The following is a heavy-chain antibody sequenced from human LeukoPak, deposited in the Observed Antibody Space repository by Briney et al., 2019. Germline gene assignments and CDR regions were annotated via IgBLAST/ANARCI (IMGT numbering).Heavy chain of an antibody. CDR2: IYYSGST. V-gene: IGHV4-39*07. CDR3: ARGGREAVEFDP. D-gene: IGHD1-26*01. CDR1: GGSISSSSYY. J-gene: IGHJ5*02. Sequence: PSETLSLTCTVSGGSISSSSYYWGWIRQPPGKGLEWIGSIYYSGSTYYNPSLKSRVTISVDTSKNQFSLKLSSVTAADTAVYYCARGGREAVEFDPWGQGTLVTVSS.